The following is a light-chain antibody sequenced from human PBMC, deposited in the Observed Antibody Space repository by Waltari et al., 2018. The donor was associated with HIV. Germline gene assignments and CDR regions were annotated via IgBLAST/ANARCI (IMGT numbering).Light chain of an antibody. CDR3: QQYQSYSLT. CDR1: QRISRW. V-gene: IGKV1-5*03. J-gene: IGKJ5*01. Sequence: DIQMTQSPSTLSASVGDRVTITCRSSQRISRWLAWYQQLPGRAPKLLSYKTSTLHSGVPSRFSGNESGTEFSRTISSRQHDDFATYYCQQYQSYSLTFGQGTRLEIK. CDR2: KTS.